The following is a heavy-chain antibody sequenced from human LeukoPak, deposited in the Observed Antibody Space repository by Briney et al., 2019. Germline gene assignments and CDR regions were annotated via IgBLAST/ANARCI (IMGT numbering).Heavy chain of an antibody. D-gene: IGHD6-6*01. CDR2: ISAYNGNT. CDR3: ARASFPYSSSGDDY. Sequence: ASVKIPCKASGYTFTSYGISWVRQAPGHGLEWMGWISAYNGNTNYAQKLQGRVTMTTGTSTSTAYMELRSLRSDDTAVYYCARASFPYSSSGDDYWGQGTLVTVSS. V-gene: IGHV1-18*01. CDR1: GYTFTSYG. J-gene: IGHJ4*02.